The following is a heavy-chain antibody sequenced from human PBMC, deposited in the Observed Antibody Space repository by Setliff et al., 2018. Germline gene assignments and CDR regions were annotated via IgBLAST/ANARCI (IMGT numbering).Heavy chain of an antibody. J-gene: IGHJ4*02. D-gene: IGHD7-27*01. Sequence: SETLSLTCTVSGGSISSGPYYWNWFRQPAGKGLEWIGRLYSSGSTNYNPSLKSRVTISVDTSKNQFSLKLSSVTAADTAVYYCASTDWGWGYYFDYWGQGTLFTVSS. CDR3: ASTDWGWGYYFDY. V-gene: IGHV4-61*02. CDR1: GGSISSGPYY. CDR2: LYSSGST.